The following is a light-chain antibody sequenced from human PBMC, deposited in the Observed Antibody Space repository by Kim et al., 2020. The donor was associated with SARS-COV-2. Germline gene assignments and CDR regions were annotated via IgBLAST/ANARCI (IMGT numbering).Light chain of an antibody. V-gene: IGLV1-47*01. CDR1: SPNIGRDY. CDR2: RNN. J-gene: IGLJ2*01. Sequence: QSVLIQPPSASGTPGQRVTISCSGSSPNIGRDYVYWYQQLPGTAPKLLIYRNNQRPSGVPDRFSGSKSGTSASLAISGLRSEDEADYYCATWDDSLSGVVFGGGTQLTVL. CDR3: ATWDDSLSGVV.